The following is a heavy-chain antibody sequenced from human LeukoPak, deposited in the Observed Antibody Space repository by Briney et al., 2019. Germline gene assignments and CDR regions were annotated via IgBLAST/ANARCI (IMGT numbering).Heavy chain of an antibody. CDR3: AKDPRIVGASY. V-gene: IGHV3-23*01. CDR1: GFTFSSYA. CDR2: ISGSGGST. D-gene: IGHD1-26*01. Sequence: GGSLRLSCAASGFTFSSYAMSWVRQAPGKGLEWVSAISGSGGSTYYADSVKGRFAISRDNSKNTLYLQMNSLRAEDTAVYYCAKDPRIVGASYWGQGTLVTVSS. J-gene: IGHJ4*02.